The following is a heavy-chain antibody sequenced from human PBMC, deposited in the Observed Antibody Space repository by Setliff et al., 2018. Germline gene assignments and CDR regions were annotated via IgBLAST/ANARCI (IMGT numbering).Heavy chain of an antibody. D-gene: IGHD6-19*01. CDR3: ARGGAVAHFDY. J-gene: IGHJ4*02. CDR2: IIHSGST. V-gene: IGHV4-34*01. Sequence: SETLSLTCAVYGGSFSGYYWSWIRQPPGKRMEWIGEIIHSGSTNYNPSRKSRVTISVDTSKNQFSLKLSSVTAADTSVYYCARGGAVAHFDYWGQGTLVTVSS. CDR1: GGSFSGYY.